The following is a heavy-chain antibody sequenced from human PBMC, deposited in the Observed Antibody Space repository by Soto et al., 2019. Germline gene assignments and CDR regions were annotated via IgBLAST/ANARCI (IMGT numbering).Heavy chain of an antibody. Sequence: SETLSLTCTVSGGSISSYYWSWIRQPPGKGLEWIGYIYYSGSTNYNPSLKSRVTISVDTSKNQFSLKLSSVTAADTAVYYCARGLRITIFSNHYYYYGMDVWGQGTTVTVSS. CDR1: GGSISSYY. V-gene: IGHV4-59*01. CDR2: IYYSGST. J-gene: IGHJ6*02. D-gene: IGHD3-3*01. CDR3: ARGLRITIFSNHYYYYGMDV.